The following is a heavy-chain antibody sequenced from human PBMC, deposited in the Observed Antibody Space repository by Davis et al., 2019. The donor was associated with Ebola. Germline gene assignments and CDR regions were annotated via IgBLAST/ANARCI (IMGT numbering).Heavy chain of an antibody. CDR2: IWHDGSNK. D-gene: IGHD2-2*01. CDR1: GFTFSSYG. Sequence: GESLKIPCAASGFTFSSYGLHWVRQAPGKGLEWVAVIWHDGSNKYYADYVNGRFTISRDNSKNTLYLQMNSLRAEDTAVYYCARAGHYQLLYYYGMDVWGKGTTVTVSS. CDR3: ARAGHYQLLYYYGMDV. J-gene: IGHJ6*04. V-gene: IGHV3-33*01.